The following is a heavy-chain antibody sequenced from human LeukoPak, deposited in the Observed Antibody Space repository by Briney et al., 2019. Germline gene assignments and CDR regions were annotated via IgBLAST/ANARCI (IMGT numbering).Heavy chain of an antibody. Sequence: GGSLRLSCAASGFTFSNYWMSWVRQAPGKGLEWVANIKQDGSEEYYVDSVKGRFTISRDNAKNSLYLQMNSLRAEDTAVYYCARDRRDVYPGYYFDYWGQGTLVTVSS. CDR1: GFTFSNYW. D-gene: IGHD5-24*01. CDR2: IKQDGSEE. J-gene: IGHJ4*02. CDR3: ARDRRDVYPGYYFDY. V-gene: IGHV3-7*01.